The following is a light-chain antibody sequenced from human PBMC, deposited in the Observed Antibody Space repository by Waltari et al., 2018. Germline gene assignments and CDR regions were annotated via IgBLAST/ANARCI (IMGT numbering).Light chain of an antibody. V-gene: IGKV1-39*01. CDR3: QQSYGTLYT. CDR2: AAS. J-gene: IGKJ2*01. CDR1: QSISNY. Sequence: IHLTPSPSSVSASVVDRVTIPCQASQSISNYLNWYRQKPGNSPNLLIYAASILQSGVPSRFSGSGSGTDFTLSITGLQPEDFATYYCQQSYGTLYTFGQGTKVEI.